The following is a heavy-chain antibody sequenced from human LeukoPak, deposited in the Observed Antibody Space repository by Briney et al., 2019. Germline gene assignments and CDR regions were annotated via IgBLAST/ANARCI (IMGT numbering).Heavy chain of an antibody. CDR3: AREGAGMVRGVIRNYYYYMDV. J-gene: IGHJ6*03. D-gene: IGHD3-10*01. CDR2: ISSSSSYI. V-gene: IGHV3-21*01. CDR1: GFTFSSYS. Sequence: GGSLRLSCAASGFTFSSYSMNWVRQAPGKGLEWVSSISSSSSYIYYADSVKGRFTISRDNAKNSLYLQMNSLRAEDTAVYYCAREGAGMVRGVIRNYYYYMDVWGKGTTVTVSS.